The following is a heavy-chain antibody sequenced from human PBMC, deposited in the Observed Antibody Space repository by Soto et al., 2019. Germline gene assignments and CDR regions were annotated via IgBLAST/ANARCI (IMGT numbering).Heavy chain of an antibody. CDR2: IYYSGST. D-gene: IGHD6-19*01. CDR1: GGSVSSGSYY. V-gene: IGHV4-61*01. Sequence: QVQLQESGPGLVKPSETLSLTCTVSGGSVSSGSYYWSWIRQPPGKGLGWIGYIYYSGSTNYNPSLKSRVTISVDTSKNQFSLKLSSVTAADTAVYYCARDGRGYSSGWLHFDYWGQGTLVTVSS. CDR3: ARDGRGYSSGWLHFDY. J-gene: IGHJ4*02.